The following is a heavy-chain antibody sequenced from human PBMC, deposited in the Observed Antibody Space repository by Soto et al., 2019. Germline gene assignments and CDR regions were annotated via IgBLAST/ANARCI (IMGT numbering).Heavy chain of an antibody. CDR3: ARVSQEYFDFIDY. CDR1: GGSISSYY. Sequence: SETLSLTCTVSGGSISSYYWSWIRQPPGKGLEWIGYIYYSGSTNYNPSLKSRVTISVDTSKNQFSLKLSSVTAADTAVYYCARVSQEYFDFIDYWGQGTLVTVSS. CDR2: IYYSGST. V-gene: IGHV4-59*01. D-gene: IGHD3-9*01. J-gene: IGHJ4*02.